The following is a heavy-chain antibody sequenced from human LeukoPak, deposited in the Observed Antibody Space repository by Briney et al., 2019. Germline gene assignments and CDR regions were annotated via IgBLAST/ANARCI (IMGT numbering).Heavy chain of an antibody. CDR1: GYTFTSYW. CDR2: IFPRDSDV. J-gene: IGHJ6*02. CDR3: VRSLPGTLLRGYGMDV. D-gene: IGHD3-10*01. Sequence: GESLKISCKTSGYTFTSYWIGWVRQTPGKGLECMGVIFPRDSDVRYSPSLQGQVTISADKTTNTAYLHWGGLKASDSAMYYCVRSLPGTLLRGYGMDVWGPGTTVTVS. V-gene: IGHV5-51*01.